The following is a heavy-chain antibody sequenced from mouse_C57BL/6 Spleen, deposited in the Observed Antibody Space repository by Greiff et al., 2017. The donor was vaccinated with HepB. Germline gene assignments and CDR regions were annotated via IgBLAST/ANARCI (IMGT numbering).Heavy chain of an antibody. CDR3: ARGNDYASFAD. J-gene: IGHJ3*01. CDR1: GYTFTSYG. D-gene: IGHD2-4*01. Sequence: VQLQQSGAELARPGASVKLSCKASGYTFTSYGISWVKQRTGQGLEWIGEIYPRSGNTYYNEKFKGKATLTADKSSSTAYMELRSLTSEDSAVYFCARGNDYASFADWGQGTLVTVSA. CDR2: IYPRSGNT. V-gene: IGHV1-81*01.